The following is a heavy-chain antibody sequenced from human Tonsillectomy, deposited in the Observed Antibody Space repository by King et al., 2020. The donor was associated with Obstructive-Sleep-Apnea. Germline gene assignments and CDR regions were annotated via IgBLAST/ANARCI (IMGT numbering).Heavy chain of an antibody. Sequence: VQLQESGPGLVKPSQTLSLTCSVSGGSINNADYYWSWIRQPPGKPLQWIGDIYHTGSTSFNPSLMSRLSISLDTPKNQFSLRLTSVTAADTALYYCARQLMGHDVFAYWGRGTLVTVSS. D-gene: IGHD1-1*01. J-gene: IGHJ4*02. CDR1: GGSINNADYY. CDR3: ARQLMGHDVFAY. V-gene: IGHV4-30-4*01. CDR2: IYHTGST.